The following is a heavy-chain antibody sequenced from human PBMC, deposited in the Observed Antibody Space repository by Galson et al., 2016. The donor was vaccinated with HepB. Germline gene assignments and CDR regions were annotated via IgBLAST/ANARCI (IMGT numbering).Heavy chain of an antibody. V-gene: IGHV4-39*01. Sequence: SETLSLTCTVSGGSIRRTTYYWGWIRQTPGKGLEWIGNIYYTGSTSYNPPLKSRLNIFVDTSRNQFSLKLSSVTAADTAIYYCVCSSYFGWFDPWGQGTLVTVSS. CDR1: GGSIRRTTYY. CDR3: VCSSYFGWFDP. CDR2: IYYTGST. D-gene: IGHD6-13*01. J-gene: IGHJ5*02.